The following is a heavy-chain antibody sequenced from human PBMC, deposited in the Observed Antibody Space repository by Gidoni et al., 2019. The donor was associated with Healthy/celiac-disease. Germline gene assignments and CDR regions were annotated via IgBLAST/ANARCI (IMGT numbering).Heavy chain of an antibody. J-gene: IGHJ6*03. CDR3: ARGGYCTNGVCPQYYYYYMDV. CDR2: IIPICGTA. Sequence: QVQLVQSGAEVKKPGSSVKVSCKASGGPFSSYAISWVRQAPGQGLEWMGGIIPICGTANYAQKFQGRVTITADESTSTAYMELSSLRSEDTAVYYCARGGYCTNGVCPQYYYYYMDVWGKGTTVTVSS. V-gene: IGHV1-69*01. D-gene: IGHD2-8*01. CDR1: GGPFSSYA.